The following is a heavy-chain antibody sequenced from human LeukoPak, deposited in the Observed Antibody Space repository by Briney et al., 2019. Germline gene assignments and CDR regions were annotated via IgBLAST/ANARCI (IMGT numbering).Heavy chain of an antibody. CDR2: IRYDGGNK. CDR1: GFTFSSYG. J-gene: IGHJ4*02. CDR3: ATFGVIVRNDYFDY. D-gene: IGHD3-3*01. Sequence: PGGSLRLSCAASGFTFSSYGMHWVRQAPGKGLEWVAFIRYDGGNKYYADSVKGRFTISRDNSKNTLYLQMSSLRAEDTAVYYCATFGVIVRNDYFDYWGQGALVAVSS. V-gene: IGHV3-30*02.